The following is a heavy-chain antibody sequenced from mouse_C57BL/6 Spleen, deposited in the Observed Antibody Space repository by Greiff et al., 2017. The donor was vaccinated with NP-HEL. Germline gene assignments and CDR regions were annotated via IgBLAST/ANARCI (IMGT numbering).Heavy chain of an antibody. D-gene: IGHD2-1*01. CDR2: ISSGGDYI. CDR3: TRDPGNYYAMDY. J-gene: IGHJ4*01. CDR1: GFTFSSYA. V-gene: IGHV5-9-1*02. Sequence: EVQLVESGEGLVKPGGSLKLSCAASGFTFSSYAMSWVRQTPEKRLEWVAYISSGGDYIYYADTVKGRFTISRDNARNTLYLQMSSLKSEDTAMYYCTRDPGNYYAMDYWGKGTTVTVSS.